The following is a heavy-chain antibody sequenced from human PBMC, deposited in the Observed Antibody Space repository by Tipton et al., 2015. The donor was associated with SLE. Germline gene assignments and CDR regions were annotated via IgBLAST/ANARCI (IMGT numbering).Heavy chain of an antibody. CDR1: GGSIGNNY. J-gene: IGHJ4*02. V-gene: IGHV4-4*07. CDR2: FYRDGRA. CDR3: ARGSVVADDF. D-gene: IGHD2-15*01. Sequence: TLSLTCTVSGGSIGNNYWNWIRQSAGGLEWIGRFYRDGRAALESRLNPSFESRVTISVDTSKKQFSLKLTSVTAADTAVYYCARGSVVADDFWGQGTLVTVSS.